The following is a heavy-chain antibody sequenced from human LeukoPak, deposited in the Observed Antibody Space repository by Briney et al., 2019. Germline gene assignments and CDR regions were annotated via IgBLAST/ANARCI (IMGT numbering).Heavy chain of an antibody. CDR2: IYYSGST. CDR3: AREVGYWLDP. D-gene: IGHD1-26*01. CDR1: GGSISSYY. J-gene: IGHJ5*02. Sequence: SETLSLTCTVSGGSISSYYWSWIRQPPGKGLEWIGYIYYSGSTNYNPSLKSRVTISVDTSKNQFSLKLSSVTAADTAVYYCAREVGYWLDPWGQGTLVTVSS. V-gene: IGHV4-59*01.